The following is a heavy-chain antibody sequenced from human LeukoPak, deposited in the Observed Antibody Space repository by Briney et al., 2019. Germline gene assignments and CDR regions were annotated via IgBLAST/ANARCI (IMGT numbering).Heavy chain of an antibody. J-gene: IGHJ4*02. CDR1: GYTFTSYY. V-gene: IGHV1-46*01. CDR3: AREDSSGWYVFDY. Sequence: ASVKVSCKASGYTFTSYYMHWVRQAPGQGLEWMEIINPSGGSTSYAQKFQGRVTMTRDTSTSTVYMGLSSLRSEDTAVYYCAREDSSGWYVFDYWGQGTLVTVSS. CDR2: INPSGGST. D-gene: IGHD6-19*01.